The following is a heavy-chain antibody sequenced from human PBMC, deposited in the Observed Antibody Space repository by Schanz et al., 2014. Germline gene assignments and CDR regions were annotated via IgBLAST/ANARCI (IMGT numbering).Heavy chain of an antibody. CDR1: GYTFTSYS. CDR2: INPSGGST. Sequence: QVQLVQSGAEVKKPGASVKVSCKASGYTFTSYSIHWVRQAPGQGLEWMGMINPSGGSTTYAQKLQGRVTMTTDTSTSTAYMELRSLRSDDTAVYYCARVQDDILTGSEYYYGMDVWGQGTTVTVSS. CDR3: ARVQDDILTGSEYYYGMDV. J-gene: IGHJ6*02. D-gene: IGHD3-9*01. V-gene: IGHV1-46*01.